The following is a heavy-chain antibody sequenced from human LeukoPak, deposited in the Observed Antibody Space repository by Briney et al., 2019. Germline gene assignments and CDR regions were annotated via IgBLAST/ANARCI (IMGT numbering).Heavy chain of an antibody. V-gene: IGHV3-74*01. CDR3: ARVLTGSWDWFDP. J-gene: IGHJ5*02. CDR1: KFSISSYW. CDR2: INSDGSRT. Sequence: PGGSLRLSCAASKFSISSYWRDWVRQDPGKGLVWVSRINSDGSRTNYTDSVKGRFTISRDNAKNTLYLQMSSLRAEDTAVYYCARVLTGSWDWFDPWGQGTLVTVSS. D-gene: IGHD2-8*02.